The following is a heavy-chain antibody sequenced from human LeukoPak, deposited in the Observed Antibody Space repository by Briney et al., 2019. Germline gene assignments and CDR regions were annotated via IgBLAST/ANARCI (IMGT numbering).Heavy chain of an antibody. CDR1: GLTLSDYY. CDR3: GRDGHRPTDAFDI. V-gene: IGHV3-11*04. J-gene: IGHJ3*02. CDR2: ISSSGGSGNI. Sequence: GGSLRLSCAASGLTLSDYYMTWIRQAPGKGLEWVSYISSSGGSGNIYYADSVKGRFTISRDNAKNSLYLQMNSLTAEDTAMYYCGRDGHRPTDAFDIWGQGTMVTVSS.